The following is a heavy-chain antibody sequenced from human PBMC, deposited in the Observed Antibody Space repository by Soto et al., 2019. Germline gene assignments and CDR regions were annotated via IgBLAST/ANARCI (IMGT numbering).Heavy chain of an antibody. V-gene: IGHV3-30-3*01. J-gene: IGHJ4*02. Sequence: GGSLRLSCAASGFTFSSYAMHWVRQAPGKGLEWVAVISYDGSNKYYADSVKGRFTISRDNSKNTLYLQMNSLRAEDTAVYYCARDYYDSSGYPGHWGQGTLVTVSS. D-gene: IGHD3-22*01. CDR3: ARDYYDSSGYPGH. CDR2: ISYDGSNK. CDR1: GFTFSSYA.